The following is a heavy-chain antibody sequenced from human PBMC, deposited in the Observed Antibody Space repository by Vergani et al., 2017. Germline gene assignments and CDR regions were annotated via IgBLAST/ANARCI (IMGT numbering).Heavy chain of an antibody. J-gene: IGHJ4*02. CDR2: ISGSGGST. D-gene: IGHD2-2*01. Sequence: VHLVESGGGLVQPGGSLRLSCAASGFTFSSYAMSWVRQAPGKGLEWVSAISGSGGSTYYADSVKGRFTISRDNSKNTLYLQMNSLRAEDTAVYYCAKDVAIVVVPAAIGFGYWGQGTLVTVSS. CDR1: GFTFSSYA. CDR3: AKDVAIVVVPAAIGFGY. V-gene: IGHV3-23*04.